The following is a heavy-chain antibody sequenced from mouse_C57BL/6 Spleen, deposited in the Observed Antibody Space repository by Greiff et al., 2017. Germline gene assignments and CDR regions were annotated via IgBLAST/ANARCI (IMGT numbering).Heavy chain of an antibody. J-gene: IGHJ4*01. CDR2: ILPGSGST. V-gene: IGHV1-9*01. Sequence: VQLQQSGAELMKPGASVKLSCKATGYTFTGYWIEWVKQRPGHGLEWIGEILPGSGSTNYNEKFKGKATITADTSSNTAYMQLSSLTTEDSAIYYCARGDYYGSSYGYYAMGYWGQGTSVTVSS. CDR1: GYTFTGYW. CDR3: ARGDYYGSSYGYYAMGY. D-gene: IGHD1-1*01.